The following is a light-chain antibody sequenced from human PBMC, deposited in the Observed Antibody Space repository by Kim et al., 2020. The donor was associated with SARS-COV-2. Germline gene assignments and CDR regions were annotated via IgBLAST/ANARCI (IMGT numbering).Light chain of an antibody. CDR1: QTIRSTH. CDR3: HQSVVTPLT. Sequence: YPGERATLACRPSQTIRSTHLARYQQNRGQAPRLLIHATSTRAPGIPVKFSGSGSATDFTLTINGLEPEDSAVYYCHQSVVTPLTFGQGTRLEIK. J-gene: IGKJ5*01. V-gene: IGKV3-20*01. CDR2: ATS.